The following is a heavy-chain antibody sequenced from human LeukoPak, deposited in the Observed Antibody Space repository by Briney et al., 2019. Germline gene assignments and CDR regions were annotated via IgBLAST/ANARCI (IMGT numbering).Heavy chain of an antibody. V-gene: IGHV3-23*01. CDR2: ISGSRGST. D-gene: IGHD5-24*01. J-gene: IGHJ4*02. CDR3: AKYYGYRDPKFDY. CDR1: GFSFSSYA. Sequence: PGGSLRLSCAASGFSFSSYAMSWVRQAPGKGLEWVSAISGSRGSTYYADSVEGRFTISRDNSKNTLYLQMNSLRAEDTAVYYCAKYYGYRDPKFDYWGQGTLVTVSS.